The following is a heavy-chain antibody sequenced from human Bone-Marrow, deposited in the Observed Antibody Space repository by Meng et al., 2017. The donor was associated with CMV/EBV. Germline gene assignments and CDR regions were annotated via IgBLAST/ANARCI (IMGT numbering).Heavy chain of an antibody. CDR1: GFIFSDHY. J-gene: IGHJ4*02. V-gene: IGHV3-11*01. CDR2: ISDSGNTI. D-gene: IGHD3-10*01. CDR3: ARMRGAGPGGYFDV. Sequence: GESLKISCVPSGFIFSDHYMSWIRQAPGKGLEWVSYISDSGNTIYVDSVKGRSTISRDNAKESVFLQMNSLRAEDTAVYYCARMRGAGPGGYFDVWGQGTLVTVSS.